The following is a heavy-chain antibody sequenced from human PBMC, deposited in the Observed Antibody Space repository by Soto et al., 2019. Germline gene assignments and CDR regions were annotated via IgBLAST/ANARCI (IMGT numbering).Heavy chain of an antibody. V-gene: IGHV3-23*01. CDR1: GFTFSTDA. CDR2: ITGSGGST. D-gene: IGHD5-12*01. J-gene: IGHJ6*02. CDR3: AKGGARRDGYNDPYYGMDV. Sequence: VGFLRLSCAPPGFTFSTDAMSWFRQTPLKVLARVSVITGSGGSTYYADSVKGRFTVSRDNSKNTLYLQMNSLRVEDTAVYYCAKGGARRDGYNDPYYGMDVWGQATTVTVSS.